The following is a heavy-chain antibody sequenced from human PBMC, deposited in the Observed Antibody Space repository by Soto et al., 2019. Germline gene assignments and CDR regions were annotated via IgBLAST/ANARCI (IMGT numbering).Heavy chain of an antibody. CDR3: AIPLPKQQLVRGAFDH. CDR1: GGTFRNYA. CDR2: SIPVLGTA. D-gene: IGHD6-13*01. Sequence: QVQLVQSGAEVKKSGSSVKLSCKTSGGTFRNYAINWLRQAAGQGLEWMGGSIPVLGTANYAQTFHGRFTITADESTSTAYMELSSLRSEDTAGYYCAIPLPKQQLVRGAFDHWGQGTLVTVAS. J-gene: IGHJ4*02. V-gene: IGHV1-69*01.